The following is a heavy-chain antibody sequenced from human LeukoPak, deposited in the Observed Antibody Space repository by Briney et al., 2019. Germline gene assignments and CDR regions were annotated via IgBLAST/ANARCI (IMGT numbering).Heavy chain of an antibody. V-gene: IGHV4-59*01. CDR2: SYYSGST. D-gene: IGHD3-22*01. J-gene: IGHJ6*02. CDR1: GGSISSYY. Sequence: SETLSLTCTVSGGSISSYYWSWIRQPTGKGLEWIGYSYYSGSTNYNPSLKSRVTISVDTSKNQFSLKLSSVTAADTAVYYCARATSIDYYYYYGMDVWGQGTTVTVSS. CDR3: ARATSIDYYYYYGMDV.